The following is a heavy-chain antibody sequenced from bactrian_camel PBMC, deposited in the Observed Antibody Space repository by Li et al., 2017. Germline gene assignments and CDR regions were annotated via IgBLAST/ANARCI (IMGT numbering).Heavy chain of an antibody. CDR1: GFTDPSYC. Sequence: HVQLVESGGGSVQAGGSLTLSCSASGFTDPSYCVGWFRQAPGKDREAVAALGTHGGSTQYAESVQGRFAISRDVGKNTLNLKMNTLKPEDTAMYYCAARTAASCPGDALHASYYTVCGQGTQVTVS. CDR3: AARTAASCPGDALHASYYTV. CDR2: LGTHGGST. D-gene: IGHD1*01. V-gene: IGHV3S1*01. J-gene: IGHJ4*01.